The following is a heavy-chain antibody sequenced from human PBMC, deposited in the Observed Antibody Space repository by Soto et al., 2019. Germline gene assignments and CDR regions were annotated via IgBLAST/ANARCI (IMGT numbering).Heavy chain of an antibody. CDR3: ARQQGGTIFGVVITEADY. CDR2: IYYSGST. D-gene: IGHD3-3*01. J-gene: IGHJ4*02. V-gene: IGHV4-39*01. CDR1: GGSISSSSYY. Sequence: SETLSLTCTVSGGSISSSSYYWGWIRQPPGKGLEWIGSIYYSGSTYYNPSLKSRVTISVDTSKNQFSLKLSSVTAADTAVYYCARQQGGTIFGVVITEADYWGQGTLVTVSS.